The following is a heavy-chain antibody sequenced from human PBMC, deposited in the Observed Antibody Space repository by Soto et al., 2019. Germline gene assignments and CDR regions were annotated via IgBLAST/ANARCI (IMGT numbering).Heavy chain of an antibody. Sequence: PGGSLRLSCSASGFTFSSYAMHWVRQAPGKGLEYVSAISSNGGSTYYADSVKGRFTISRDNSKNTLYPQMSSLRAEDTAVYYCARDSGSYRGPFDYWGQGTLVTVSS. D-gene: IGHD1-26*01. CDR3: ARDSGSYRGPFDY. CDR1: GFTFSSYA. J-gene: IGHJ4*02. CDR2: ISSNGGST. V-gene: IGHV3-64D*08.